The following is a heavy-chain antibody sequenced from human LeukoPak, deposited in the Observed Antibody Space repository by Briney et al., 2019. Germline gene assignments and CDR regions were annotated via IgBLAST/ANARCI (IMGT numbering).Heavy chain of an antibody. Sequence: SETLSLTCTVSGGSISSYYWSWLRQPPGKGLEWIGYIYYSGSTNYNPSLKSRVTISADTSKNQFSLKLSSVTAADTAVYYCARAPRGYSYDFDYWGQGTLVTVSS. J-gene: IGHJ4*02. D-gene: IGHD5-18*01. CDR1: GGSISSYY. CDR3: ARAPRGYSYDFDY. CDR2: IYYSGST. V-gene: IGHV4-59*01.